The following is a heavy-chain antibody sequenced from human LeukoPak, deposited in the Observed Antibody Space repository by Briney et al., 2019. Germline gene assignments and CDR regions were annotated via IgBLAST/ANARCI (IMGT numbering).Heavy chain of an antibody. CDR1: GGSISSSKKY. D-gene: IGHD2-15*01. Sequence: KPSETLSLTCNVSGGSISSSKKYWGWIRQPPGKGLEWIGSIYYSGSTYYNPSLESRVTISVDTSKNQFSLKLSSVTAADTAVYYCARQGSIWWYAWYFDLWGRGTLVTVSS. CDR3: ARQGSIWWYAWYFDL. CDR2: IYYSGST. J-gene: IGHJ2*01. V-gene: IGHV4-39*01.